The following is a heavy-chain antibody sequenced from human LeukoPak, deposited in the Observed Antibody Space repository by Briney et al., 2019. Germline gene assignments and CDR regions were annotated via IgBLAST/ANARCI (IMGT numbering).Heavy chain of an antibody. Sequence: GGSLRLSCAASGFTFDDHGMIWVRQAPGKGLEWVAVISYDGSNKYYADSVKGRFTISRDNSKNTLYLQMNSLRAEDTAVYYCARGSSSIFGSYYYYMDVWGKGTTVTVSS. V-gene: IGHV3-30*03. D-gene: IGHD6-13*01. CDR1: GFTFDDHG. CDR2: ISYDGSNK. J-gene: IGHJ6*03. CDR3: ARGSSSIFGSYYYYMDV.